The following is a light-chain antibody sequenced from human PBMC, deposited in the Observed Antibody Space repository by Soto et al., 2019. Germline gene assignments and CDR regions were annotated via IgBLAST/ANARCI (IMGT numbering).Light chain of an antibody. Sequence: EIVMTHSPATLSVSPGERATLSCRANQSVSNYLAWYQAKPGQAPRLLIFDTSTRATGVPTRFSGSGSGTDFTLTISSLQSEDFAVYHCQQYNDWPLTFGGGTKVEVK. J-gene: IGKJ4*01. CDR3: QQYNDWPLT. CDR2: DTS. V-gene: IGKV3-15*01. CDR1: QSVSNY.